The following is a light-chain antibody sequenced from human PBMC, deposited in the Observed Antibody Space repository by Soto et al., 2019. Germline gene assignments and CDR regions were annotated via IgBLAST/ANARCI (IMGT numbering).Light chain of an antibody. CDR1: QSVSSY. J-gene: IGKJ5*01. CDR2: DAS. Sequence: EIVLTQSPATLSLSPGERATLSCRASQSVSSYLAWYQQKPGQAPRLLIYDASNRATGIPARLSGSGSGTDFTLTISSLGPEDFAVYYCQQRSNWPPTFGQGTRLEIK. V-gene: IGKV3-11*01. CDR3: QQRSNWPPT.